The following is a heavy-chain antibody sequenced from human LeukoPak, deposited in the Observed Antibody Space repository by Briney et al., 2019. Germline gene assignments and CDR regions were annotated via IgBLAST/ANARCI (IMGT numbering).Heavy chain of an antibody. CDR1: GYTFINYY. V-gene: IGHV1-69-2*01. Sequence: ASVKISCKASGYTFINYYIHWVKQTPGRGLEWLGRVDPEDGKVIYAEKFRARITIDADTPTNTAYIELASLTSEDTAVYYCETVGYSGSYGALHAFHVWGQGTPVTVSS. D-gene: IGHD1-26*01. CDR2: VDPEDGKV. J-gene: IGHJ3*01. CDR3: ETVGYSGSYGALHAFHV.